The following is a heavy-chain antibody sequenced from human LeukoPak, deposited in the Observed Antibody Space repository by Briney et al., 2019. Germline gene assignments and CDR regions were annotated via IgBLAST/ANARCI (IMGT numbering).Heavy chain of an antibody. CDR1: GFSFSDYY. CDR2: ISSRSDHT. Sequence: KPEGSLRLSCAASGFSFSDYYMTWIRQTPGKGLEWVSYISSRSDHTHYADSVKGRFTISRDNAKNSLYLQMNSLRAEDTAMYYCVRDSWASAGLLDYWGQGTLVTVSS. V-gene: IGHV3-11*05. CDR3: VRDSWASAGLLDY. D-gene: IGHD6-13*01. J-gene: IGHJ4*02.